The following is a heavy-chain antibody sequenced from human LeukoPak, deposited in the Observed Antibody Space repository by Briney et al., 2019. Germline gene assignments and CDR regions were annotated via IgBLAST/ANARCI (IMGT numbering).Heavy chain of an antibody. D-gene: IGHD1-1*01. Sequence: SETLSLTCAVYGASFNDYYWSWIRQSPGKGPEWIGEIDHSGSTKCNPSLKGRVTISLDTSKNQFSLDLTSVTATDTGVYYCARGSQLGSYNWFDPWGQGTLVTVSS. CDR1: GASFNDYY. J-gene: IGHJ5*02. CDR2: IDHSGST. V-gene: IGHV4-34*01. CDR3: ARGSQLGSYNWFDP.